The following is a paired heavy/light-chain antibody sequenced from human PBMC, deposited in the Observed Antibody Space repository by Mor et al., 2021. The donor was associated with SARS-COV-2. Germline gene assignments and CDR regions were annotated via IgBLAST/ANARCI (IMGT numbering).Light chain of an antibody. J-gene: IGLJ1*01. V-gene: IGLV2-8*01. Sequence: QSALTQPPSASGSPGQSLTISCTGTSSDVGGHYFVSWYQQYPGKAPKLIIYEVAKRPSGVPDRFSGSKSGNRASLTVSGLQAEDEADYYCSSYAGNNDYVFGTGTKVTVL. CDR2: EVA. CDR3: SSYAGNNDYV. CDR1: SSDVGGHYF.
Heavy chain of an antibody. D-gene: IGHD2-2*01. V-gene: IGHV2-5*01. J-gene: IGHJ4*02. Sequence: QITLKESGPTLVKPTETLTLTCSFSGFSLTTSGVAVGWIRQPPGKALEWLALIYWNGDKRYSPSLKSRLAIIKDTSKNQVVLTMTNMDPVDTATYSCAHLVSAAATFDFWGEGTLVTVST. CDR3: AHLVSAAATFDF. CDR2: IYWNGDK. CDR1: GFSLTTSGVA.